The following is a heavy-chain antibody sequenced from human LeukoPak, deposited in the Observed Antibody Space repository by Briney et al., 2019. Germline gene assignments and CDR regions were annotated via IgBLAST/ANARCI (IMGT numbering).Heavy chain of an antibody. CDR3: ARGFTPYDSSGLFDY. D-gene: IGHD3-22*01. CDR1: GGSISSYY. J-gene: IGHJ4*02. CDR2: IYYSGST. V-gene: IGHV4-59*08. Sequence: SETLSLTCTVSGGSISSYYWSWIRQPPGKGLEWIGYIYYSGSTNYNPSLKSRVTISVDTSKNQFSLKLSSVTAADTAVYYCARGFTPYDSSGLFDYWGQGTLVTVSS.